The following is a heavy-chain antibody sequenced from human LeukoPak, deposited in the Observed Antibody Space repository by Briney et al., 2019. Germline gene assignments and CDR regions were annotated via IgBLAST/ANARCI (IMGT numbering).Heavy chain of an antibody. CDR3: ARWVAATAGMDV. V-gene: IGHV4-59*01. D-gene: IGHD2-15*01. CDR1: GGSFSGYY. CDR2: IYYSGST. Sequence: SETLSLTCAVYGGSFSGYYWSWIRQPPGKGLEWIGYIYYSGSTNYNPSLKSRVTISVDTSKNQFSLKLSSVTAADTAVYYCARWVAATAGMDVWGQGTTVTVSS. J-gene: IGHJ6*02.